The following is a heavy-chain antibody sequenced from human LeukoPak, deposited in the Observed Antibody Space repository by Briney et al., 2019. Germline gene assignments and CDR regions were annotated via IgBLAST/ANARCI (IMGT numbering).Heavy chain of an antibody. CDR1: GYTFTSYD. CDR3: ATVAPEDYYFDY. V-gene: IGHV1-24*01. CDR2: FDPEDGET. J-gene: IGHJ4*02. Sequence: GASVTVSCKASGYTFTSYDINWVRQAPGKGLEWMGGFDPEDGETIYAQKFQGRVAMTEDTSTDTAYMELSSLRSEDTAVYYCATVAPEDYYFDYWGLGTLVTVSS. D-gene: IGHD3/OR15-3a*01.